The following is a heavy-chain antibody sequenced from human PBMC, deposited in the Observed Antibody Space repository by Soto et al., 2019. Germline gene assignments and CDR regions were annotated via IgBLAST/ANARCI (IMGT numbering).Heavy chain of an antibody. CDR1: GDSVSSNSAA. D-gene: IGHD6-6*01. CDR2: TYYRSKWYN. Sequence: PSQTLSLTCAISGDSVSSNSAAWNWIRQSPSRGLEWLGRTYYRSKWYNDYAVSVKSRITINPDTSKNQFSLQLNSVTPEDTAVYYCARGWAQREYSSSNYYYGMDVWGQGTTVTVSS. CDR3: ARGWAQREYSSSNYYYGMDV. V-gene: IGHV6-1*01. J-gene: IGHJ6*02.